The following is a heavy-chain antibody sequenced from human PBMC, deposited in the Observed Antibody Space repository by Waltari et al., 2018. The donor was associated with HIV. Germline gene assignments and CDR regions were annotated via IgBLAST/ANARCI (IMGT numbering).Heavy chain of an antibody. Sequence: EVQLVESGGGLVQPGGPLRLSCAASGFTVRSHYIRLVRQAPGKGLEWVSVIYSGGSTYYADSVKGRFTISRDNSKNTRYLQMNSLRAEDTAVYYCASIAYCGGDCYPRGMDVWGQGATVTVSS. V-gene: IGHV3-66*01. CDR2: IYSGGST. J-gene: IGHJ6*02. D-gene: IGHD2-21*02. CDR3: ASIAYCGGDCYPRGMDV. CDR1: GFTVRSHY.